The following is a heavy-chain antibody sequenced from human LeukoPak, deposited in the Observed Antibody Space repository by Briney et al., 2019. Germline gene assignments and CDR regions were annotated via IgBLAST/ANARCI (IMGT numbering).Heavy chain of an antibody. CDR1: GFTFSSYA. J-gene: IGHJ4*02. CDR2: ISNDGSNK. CDR3: ARDHLPDAIHYFDY. V-gene: IGHV3-30-3*01. Sequence: GGSLRLSCAASGFTFSSYAMHWVRQAPGKGLEWVAVISNDGSNKYYADSVKGRFTISRDNSKNTLYLQMNSLRAEDTAVYYCARDHLPDAIHYFDYRGQGTLVTVSS. D-gene: IGHD2-2*01.